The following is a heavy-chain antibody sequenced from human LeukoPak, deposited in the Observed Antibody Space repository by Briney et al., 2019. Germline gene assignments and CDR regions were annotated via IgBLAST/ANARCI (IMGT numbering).Heavy chain of an antibody. J-gene: IGHJ5*02. CDR2: IYYSGST. CDR1: GGSISSGDYY. CDR3: ARDHTTSSNWFDP. Sequence: SETLSLTCTVSGGSISSGDYYWSWIRQHPGKGLEWIGYIYYSGSTYYNPSLKSRVTISVDTSKNQFSPKLSSVTAADTAVYYCARDHTTSSNWFDPWGQGTLVTVSS. D-gene: IGHD2-2*01. V-gene: IGHV4-31*03.